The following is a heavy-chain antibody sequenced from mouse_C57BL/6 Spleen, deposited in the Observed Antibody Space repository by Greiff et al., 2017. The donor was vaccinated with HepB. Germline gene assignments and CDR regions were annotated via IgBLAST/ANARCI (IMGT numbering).Heavy chain of an antibody. V-gene: IGHV1-81*01. CDR1: GYTFTSYG. D-gene: IGHD1-1*01. Sequence: QVQLQQSGAELARPGASVKLSCKASGYTFTSYGISWVKQSTGQGLEWIGEIYPRSGNTYYNEKFKGKATLTVDKSSSAAYVELRSLTPEDSAVYVCARRSTTVVPFDYWGQGTTLTVSS. J-gene: IGHJ2*01. CDR2: IYPRSGNT. CDR3: ARRSTTVVPFDY.